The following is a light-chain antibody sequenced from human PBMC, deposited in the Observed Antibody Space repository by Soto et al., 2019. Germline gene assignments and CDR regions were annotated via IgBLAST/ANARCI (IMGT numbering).Light chain of an antibody. CDR3: QQANSFPYT. V-gene: IGKV1-12*01. CDR2: AAS. CDR1: QGINSW. Sequence: DIQMTQSPSSVSASVGDRVTITCRASQGINSWLAWYQQKPGKAPRLLIYAASRLQSGVPSRFSGSGSGTDFTLIISSLQPEDFATYHCQQANSFPYTFGQGTVLEIK. J-gene: IGKJ2*01.